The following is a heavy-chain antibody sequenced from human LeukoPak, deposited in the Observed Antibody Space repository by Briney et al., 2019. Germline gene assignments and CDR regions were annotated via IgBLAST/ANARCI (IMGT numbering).Heavy chain of an antibody. J-gene: IGHJ4*02. CDR1: GFTFSTYA. D-gene: IGHD2-8*02. Sequence: PGGSLRLSCAASGFTFSTYAMIWVRQPPGQGLEWVSSIFPSGGEIHYADSVRGRFTISRDNSKSTLSLQMNSLSAEDTAIYYCATYRRVLLPFESWGQGTLVTVSS. V-gene: IGHV3-23*01. CDR2: IFPSGGEI. CDR3: ATYRRVLLPFES.